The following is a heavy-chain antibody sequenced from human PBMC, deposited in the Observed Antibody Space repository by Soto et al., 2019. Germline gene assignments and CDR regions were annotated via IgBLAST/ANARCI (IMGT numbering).Heavy chain of an antibody. CDR3: ARDLVYCSSTRCHAAYGMDG. V-gene: IGHV1-18*01. J-gene: IGHJ6*04. Sequence: ASVKVSCKASGYTFTSYGISWVRQAPGQGLEWMGWISAYNGNTNYAQKLQGRVTMTTDTSTSTAYMELRSLRSDDTAVYYCARDLVYCSSTRCHAAYGMDGWGKGTTVTVP. CDR2: ISAYNGNT. D-gene: IGHD2-2*01. CDR1: GYTFTSYG.